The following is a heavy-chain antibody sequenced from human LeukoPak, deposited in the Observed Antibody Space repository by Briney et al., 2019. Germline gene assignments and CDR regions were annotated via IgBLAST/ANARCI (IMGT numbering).Heavy chain of an antibody. D-gene: IGHD2-15*01. CDR2: IIPIFGTA. CDR3: VSQNPAAVAFDI. CDR1: GGTFSSYA. V-gene: IGHV1-69*01. J-gene: IGHJ3*02. Sequence: WASVKVSCKASGGTFSSYAISWVRQAPGQGLEWMGGIIPIFGTANYAQKFQGRVTITADESTSTAYMELSSLRSEDTAVYYCVSQNPAAVAFDIWGQGTMVTVSS.